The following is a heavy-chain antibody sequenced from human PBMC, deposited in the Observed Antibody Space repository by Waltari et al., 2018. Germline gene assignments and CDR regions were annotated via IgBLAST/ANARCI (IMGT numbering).Heavy chain of an antibody. CDR2: MTGPGGSP. J-gene: IGHJ3*01. Sequence: EVQLVESGGGLVQPGGSLRLSCAASGNTLGNYYMHWVRQAPGKGLVWVSHMTGPGGSPRYADSVKGRFTISRDNAKKMLYLQMNSLRAEDTAVYFCAREVDAFDVWGQGTMVTVSS. CDR3: AREVDAFDV. V-gene: IGHV3-74*01. CDR1: GNTLGNYY.